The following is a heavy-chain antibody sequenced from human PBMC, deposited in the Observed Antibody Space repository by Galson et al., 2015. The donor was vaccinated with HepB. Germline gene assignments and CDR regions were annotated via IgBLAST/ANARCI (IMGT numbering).Heavy chain of an antibody. J-gene: IGHJ3*01. V-gene: IGHV3-11*06. CDR1: GFTFSDYY. Sequence: SLRLSCAASGFTFSDYYMSWVRQAPGKGLEWVSFISGSSYYTNYAESVKGRFTISRDNAKSSLSLQMNSLRAEDTAVYYCARDNLPADGGDAFDVWGHGTMVTVSS. CDR2: ISGSSYYT. CDR3: ARDNLPADGGDAFDV. D-gene: IGHD3-10*01.